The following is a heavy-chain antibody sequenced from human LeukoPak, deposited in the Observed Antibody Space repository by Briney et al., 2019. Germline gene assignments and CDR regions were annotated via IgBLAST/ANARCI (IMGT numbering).Heavy chain of an antibody. V-gene: IGHV3-23*01. CDR3: ATNPSSSGWPGDFDY. CDR2: ISGSGDTT. CDR1: GFTFSIYA. Sequence: GGSLRLSCAASGFTFSIYAMSWVRQAPGKGLEWVSTISGSGDTTYYADSVKGRFTISRDNSKNTLYLRVNSLRAEDTAVYYCATNPSSSGWPGDFDYWGQGTLVTVSS. J-gene: IGHJ4*02. D-gene: IGHD6-19*01.